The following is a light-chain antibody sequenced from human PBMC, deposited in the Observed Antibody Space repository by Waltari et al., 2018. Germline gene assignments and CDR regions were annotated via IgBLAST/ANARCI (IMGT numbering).Light chain of an antibody. CDR3: QVWDNSNDQYV. Sequence: SYVLTQAPSLSVAPGKTASITCWANNIGDKNVNWYQQRPGLAPTLVIYDDTDRPPGIPERFSASNSRNTATLTISSVEAGDEADYYCQVWDNSNDQYVFGPGTKVSVL. CDR2: DDT. V-gene: IGLV3-21*04. CDR1: NIGDKN. J-gene: IGLJ1*01.